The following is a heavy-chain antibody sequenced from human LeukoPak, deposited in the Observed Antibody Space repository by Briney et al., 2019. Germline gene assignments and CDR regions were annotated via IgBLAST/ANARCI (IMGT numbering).Heavy chain of an antibody. CDR3: ARDPHCSSSNCPFDY. D-gene: IGHD2-15*01. CDR2: AYHAGSP. Sequence: SEILSLTCAVSGGSIRSSDWWSWLRQPPGKGLEWIGEAYHAGSPNYNASLRSRVTISIDMSRNQLSLKLSSVTAADTAVYYCARDPHCSSSNCPFDYWGQGTLVTVSS. J-gene: IGHJ4*02. V-gene: IGHV4-4*02. CDR1: GGSIRSSDW.